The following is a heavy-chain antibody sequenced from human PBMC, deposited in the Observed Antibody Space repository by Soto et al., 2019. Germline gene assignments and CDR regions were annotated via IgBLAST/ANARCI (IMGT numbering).Heavy chain of an antibody. V-gene: IGHV3-23*01. CDR2: ISGSGRNK. Sequence: GIRRVSGATAGLNFSSNGMSWVRQAPGKGLDWVSGISGSGRNKYYADSVNGRFTISRDNSKKTLFLHMKSLRAEDTAVYYCAKNGLSSSPSAIDSWGQGTLVTVSS. D-gene: IGHD6-6*01. CDR3: AKNGLSSSPSAIDS. J-gene: IGHJ4*02. CDR1: GLNFSSNG.